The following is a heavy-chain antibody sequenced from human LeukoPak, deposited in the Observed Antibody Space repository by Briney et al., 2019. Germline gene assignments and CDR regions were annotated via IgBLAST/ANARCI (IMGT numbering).Heavy chain of an antibody. CDR3: ARDRREDVVVPAAMRFLGNWFDP. CDR1: GFTFSNYG. V-gene: IGHV3-33*01. D-gene: IGHD2-2*01. Sequence: GGSLRLSCITSGFTFSNYGFHWVRQAPGKGLEWTAAIWYDGSNQYYPDSVKGRFTISRDNSKNTLYLQMNSLRADDTAVYYCARDRREDVVVPAAMRFLGNWFDPWGQGTLVTVSS. CDR2: IWYDGSNQ. J-gene: IGHJ5*02.